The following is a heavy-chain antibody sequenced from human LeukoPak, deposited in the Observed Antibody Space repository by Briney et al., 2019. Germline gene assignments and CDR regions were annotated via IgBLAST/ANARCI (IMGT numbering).Heavy chain of an antibody. CDR2: INPSAGST. J-gene: IGHJ4*02. CDR3: ARAYGSGNSYHFDY. V-gene: IGHV1-46*01. CDR1: GYIFTNYY. Sequence: ASVKVSCKASGYIFTNYYVHWVRQAPGQGLEWTGIINPSAGSTSYAQKFQGRVTMTRDTSTSTVYMELSSLRSEDTAVYYCARAYGSGNSYHFDYWGQGTLVTVSS. D-gene: IGHD3-10*01.